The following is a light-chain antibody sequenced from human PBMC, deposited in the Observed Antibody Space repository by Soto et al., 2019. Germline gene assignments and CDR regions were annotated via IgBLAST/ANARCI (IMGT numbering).Light chain of an antibody. CDR1: SSNIGNNY. V-gene: IGLV1-51*02. J-gene: IGLJ2*01. CDR3: GTWDSSLIAGV. CDR2: ENN. Sequence: QSVLTQPPSVSAAPGQKVTISYSGSSSNIGNNYVSWYQQLPGTAPKLLIYENNKRPSGIPDRFSGSKSGTSATLGITGLQTGDEADYYCGTWDSSLIAGVFGGGTKLTVL.